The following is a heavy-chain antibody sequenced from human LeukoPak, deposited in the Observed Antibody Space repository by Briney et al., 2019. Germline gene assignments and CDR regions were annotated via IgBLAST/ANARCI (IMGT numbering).Heavy chain of an antibody. V-gene: IGHV4-59*01. Sequence: SSETLSLTCTVSGGSISSYYWSWIRQPAGKGPEWIGYIYYSGSTNYNPSLKSRVTISLDTSKNQFSLKLSSVTAADTAMYYCASAVGATSYAFDIWGQGTMVTVSS. CDR3: ASAVGATSYAFDI. CDR1: GGSISSYY. CDR2: IYYSGST. J-gene: IGHJ3*02. D-gene: IGHD1-26*01.